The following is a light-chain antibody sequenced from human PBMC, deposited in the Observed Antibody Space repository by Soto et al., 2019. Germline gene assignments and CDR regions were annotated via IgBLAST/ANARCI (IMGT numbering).Light chain of an antibody. J-gene: IGKJ1*01. CDR2: SAS. CDR3: QQYNNWPWT. CDR1: QSISDT. V-gene: IGKV3-15*01. Sequence: EIVMTQSPATLSVSPGGRATLSCRASQSISDTLAWYQQKPGQAPRLLIYSASRRATGFPGRFSGSESGTDFTLTISSLQSEDLAVYYCQQYNNWPWTFGQGTKVDIK.